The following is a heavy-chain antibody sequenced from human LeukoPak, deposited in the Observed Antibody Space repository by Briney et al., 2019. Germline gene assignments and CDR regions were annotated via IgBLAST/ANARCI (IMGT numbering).Heavy chain of an antibody. CDR3: ARDYCSSTSCPAYYFDY. CDR1: GYTFTSYY. CDR2: TNPSGGST. D-gene: IGHD2-2*01. V-gene: IGHV1-46*01. Sequence: GASEKVSCKASGYTFTSYYMHWVRQAPGQGLERMGITNPSGGSTSYAQKFQGRVTMTSDTSTSTVYMELSSLRSEDTAVYYCARDYCSSTSCPAYYFDYWGQGTLVTVSS. J-gene: IGHJ4*02.